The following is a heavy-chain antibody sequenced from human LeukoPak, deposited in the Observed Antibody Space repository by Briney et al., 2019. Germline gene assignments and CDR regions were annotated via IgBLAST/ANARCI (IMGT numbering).Heavy chain of an antibody. V-gene: IGHV7-4-1*02. Sequence: ASVKVSCKASGYTFTSYAMNWVRQAPGQGLEWMGWINTNTGNPTYAQGFTGRFVFSLDTSVSTAYLQISSLKAEDTAVYYCARTYYDILTGYALYPEYYYGMDVWGQGTTVTVSS. CDR3: ARTYYDILTGYALYPEYYYGMDV. J-gene: IGHJ6*02. CDR2: INTNTGNP. D-gene: IGHD3-9*01. CDR1: GYTFTSYA.